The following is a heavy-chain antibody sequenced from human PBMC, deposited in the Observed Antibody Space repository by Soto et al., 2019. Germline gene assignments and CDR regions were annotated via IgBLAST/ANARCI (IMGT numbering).Heavy chain of an antibody. CDR3: AKDRGNNWNYDYYGMDV. Sequence: QVQLVESGGGVVQPGRSLRLSCAASGFTFSSYGMHWVRQAPGKGLEWVAVISYDGSNKYYADSVKGRFTISRDNSKNTLYLQMNSLRAEDTAVYYCAKDRGNNWNYDYYGMDVWGQGTTVTVSS. V-gene: IGHV3-30*18. CDR2: ISYDGSNK. CDR1: GFTFSSYG. D-gene: IGHD1-20*01. J-gene: IGHJ6*02.